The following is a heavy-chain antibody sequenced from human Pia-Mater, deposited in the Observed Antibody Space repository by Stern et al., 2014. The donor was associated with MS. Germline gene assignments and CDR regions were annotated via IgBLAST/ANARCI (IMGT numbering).Heavy chain of an antibody. CDR2: ISTSGVYK. CDR3: TRAAGITASGSHFDY. Sequence: EVQLVESGGGLVKPGGSLRLSCAASGFTVSSYSMNWVRQAPGKGLEWVSSISTSGVYKYYADSVKGRFTISRDTAKNSLYLQISSLRAEDTAVYYCTRAAGITASGSHFDYWGQGILVTVSS. J-gene: IGHJ4*02. D-gene: IGHD6-19*01. CDR1: GFTVSSYS. V-gene: IGHV3-21*01.